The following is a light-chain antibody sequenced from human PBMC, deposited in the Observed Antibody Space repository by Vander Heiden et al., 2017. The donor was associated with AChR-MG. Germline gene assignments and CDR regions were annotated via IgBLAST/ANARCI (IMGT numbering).Light chain of an antibody. V-gene: IGLV3-21*03. Sequence: SYVLTQPPSMSLAPGKTARITCEGNNIGSKSVYWYQQKTGQAPVRVVYDESDRPSGIPERFSGSNSGNTATLTIGRVEAGDEADYYCQVWDSSSDHYVFGTGTKVTVL. CDR3: QVWDSSSDHYV. J-gene: IGLJ1*01. CDR1: NIGSKS. CDR2: DES.